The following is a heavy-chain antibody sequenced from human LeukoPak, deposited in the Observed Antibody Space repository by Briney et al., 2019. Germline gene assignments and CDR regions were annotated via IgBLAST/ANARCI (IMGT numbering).Heavy chain of an antibody. D-gene: IGHD5-24*01. CDR2: ISAYNGNT. CDR3: ARPAGGWLQPPTYFDY. J-gene: IGHJ4*02. V-gene: IGHV1-18*01. Sequence: ASVKVSCKASGYTFTSYGISWVRQAPGQGLEWMGWISAYNGNTNYAQKLQGRVTMTTDISTSTAYMELRSLRSDDTAVYYCARPAGGWLQPPTYFDYWGQGTLVTVSS. CDR1: GYTFTSYG.